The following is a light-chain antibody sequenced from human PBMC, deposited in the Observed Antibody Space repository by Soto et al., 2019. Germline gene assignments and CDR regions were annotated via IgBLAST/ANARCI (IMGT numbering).Light chain of an antibody. J-gene: IGKJ5*01. CDR3: QQRSNWPPIT. CDR2: GAS. Sequence: ESVLTQSPGTLSLSPGERATLSCRASQSVSSNHLAWYQQKRGQPPRLLIYGASSRATGTPGRFSGSGSGTDFTLTISSLEPEDFAVYYCQQRSNWPPITFGQGTRLEIK. CDR1: QSVSSNH. V-gene: IGKV3D-20*02.